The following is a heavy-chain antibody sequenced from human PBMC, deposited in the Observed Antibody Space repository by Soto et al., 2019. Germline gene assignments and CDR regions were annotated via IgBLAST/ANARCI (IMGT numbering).Heavy chain of an antibody. Sequence: PGESLKISCKGSGYNFAGYWIAWVRQMPGKGLELMGIIYPSDSDTRYRPSFQGQVTISADKSISSAYLQWSSLRASDTAMYYCARGGVATRTFDYWGQGTPVTVSS. CDR1: GYNFAGYW. CDR3: ARGGVATRTFDY. D-gene: IGHD3-3*01. V-gene: IGHV5-51*01. CDR2: IYPSDSDT. J-gene: IGHJ4*02.